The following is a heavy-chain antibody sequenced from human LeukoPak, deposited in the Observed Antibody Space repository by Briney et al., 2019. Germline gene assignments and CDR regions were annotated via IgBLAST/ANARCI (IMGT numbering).Heavy chain of an antibody. CDR3: ARLWGGLTMSRFLDS. D-gene: IGHD3-16*01. CDR2: IYSGGST. V-gene: IGHV3-53*01. J-gene: IGHJ1*01. Sequence: GGSLRLSCAASGFTVSSNYMSWVRQAPGKGLEWVSVIYSGGSTYYADSVKGRFTISRDNTEKSLYLQMNSLRADDSAVYFCARLWGGLTMSRFLDSWGQGTPVTVSS. CDR1: GFTVSSNY.